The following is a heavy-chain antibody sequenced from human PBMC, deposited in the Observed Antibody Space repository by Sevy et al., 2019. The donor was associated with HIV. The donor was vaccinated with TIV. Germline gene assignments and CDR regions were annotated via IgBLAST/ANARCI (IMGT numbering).Heavy chain of an antibody. J-gene: IGHJ5*02. D-gene: IGHD2-2*01. CDR3: ARDVRCSSTSCTGNWFDP. CDR2: ISYDGSNK. CDR1: GFTFSSYA. Sequence: GGSLRLSCAASGFTFSSYAMHWVRQAPGKGLEWVAVISYDGSNKYYADSVKGRFTISRDNSKNTLYLQMNSLRAEDTAVYYCARDVRCSSTSCTGNWFDPWGHGTLVTVSS. V-gene: IGHV3-30-3*01.